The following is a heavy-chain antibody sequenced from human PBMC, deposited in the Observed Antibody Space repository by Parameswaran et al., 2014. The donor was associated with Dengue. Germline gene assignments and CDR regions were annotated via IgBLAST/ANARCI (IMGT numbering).Heavy chain of an antibody. D-gene: IGHD3-3*01. Sequence: RWIRQPQEGLEWVSYISSSGSTIYYADSVKGRFTISRDNAKNSLYLQMNSLRAEDTAVYYCARDSPETYYDFWSGYYTRDYYYGMDVWGQGTTVTVSS. V-gene: IGHV3-11*01. J-gene: IGHJ6*02. CDR3: ARDSPETYYDFWSGYYTRDYYYGMDV. CDR2: ISSSGSTI.